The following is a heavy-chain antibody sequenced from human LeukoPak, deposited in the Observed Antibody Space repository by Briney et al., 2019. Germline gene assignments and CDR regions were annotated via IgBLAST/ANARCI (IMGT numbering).Heavy chain of an antibody. D-gene: IGHD3-16*02. CDR3: ARENRAIRGFDY. CDR1: GYTFTSYG. J-gene: IGHJ4*02. CDR2: ISTYNGHT. V-gene: IGHV1-18*01. Sequence: ASVKVSCKASGYTFTSYGISWLRQAPGQGLEWMGWISTYNGHTNYAQKLQGRVTMTTDTSTSTAYMELSSLRSEDTAVYYCARENRAIRGFDYWGQGTLVTVSS.